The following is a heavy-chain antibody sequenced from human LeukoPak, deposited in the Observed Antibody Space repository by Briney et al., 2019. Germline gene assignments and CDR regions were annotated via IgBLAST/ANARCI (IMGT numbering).Heavy chain of an antibody. D-gene: IGHD3-22*01. V-gene: IGHV3-23*01. CDR2: ISGSGDST. J-gene: IGHJ3*01. CDR1: GFTFSSYG. Sequence: GGSLRLSCAASGFTFSSYGMSWVRQAPGKGLEWVSAISGSGDSTYYADSVKGRFTISRDNSKNTLYLQMNSLRAEDTAVYFCARGLFLSGYLDAFDVWGQGTVVTVSS. CDR3: ARGLFLSGYLDAFDV.